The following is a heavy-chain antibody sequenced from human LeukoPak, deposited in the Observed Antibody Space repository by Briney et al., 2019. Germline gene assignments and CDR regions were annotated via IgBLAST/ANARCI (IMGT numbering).Heavy chain of an antibody. Sequence: GGSLRLSCAASGFTFSSYGMHWVRQAPGKGLEWVAVIWYDGGNKYYADSVKGRFTISRDNSKNTLYLQMNSLRAEDTAVYYCAKDDSSGYYYVGNFDYWGQGTLVTVSS. V-gene: IGHV3-33*06. CDR1: GFTFSSYG. CDR3: AKDDSSGYYYVGNFDY. CDR2: IWYDGGNK. J-gene: IGHJ4*02. D-gene: IGHD3-22*01.